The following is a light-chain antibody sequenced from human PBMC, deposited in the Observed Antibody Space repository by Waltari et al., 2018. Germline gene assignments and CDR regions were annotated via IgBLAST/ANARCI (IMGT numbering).Light chain of an antibody. J-gene: IGLJ3*02. V-gene: IGLV1-44*01. Sequence: QSVLTQSPSASGAPGQRVTITCSGSASNIEGHGLDWYQQLPGTAPKLLMYLNNQRPSGVPDRFSGSKSGTSASLAISGLQSEDEADYYCASWDDILNGRVFGGGTKVTVL. CDR3: ASWDDILNGRV. CDR2: LNN. CDR1: ASNIEGHG.